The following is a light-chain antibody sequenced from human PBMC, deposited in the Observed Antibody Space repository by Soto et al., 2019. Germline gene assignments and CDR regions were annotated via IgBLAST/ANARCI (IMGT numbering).Light chain of an antibody. Sequence: EIVMTQSPDTLSVSPGERATLSCRASQSVSTNLAWYQQKPGQAPRLLIYGASTRATGIPARFRGSGSGTEFTLTISSLQSEDFAVYHCQQYNNCPYTFGQGTKLQMK. CDR1: QSVSTN. CDR3: QQYNNCPYT. CDR2: GAS. J-gene: IGKJ2*01. V-gene: IGKV3-15*01.